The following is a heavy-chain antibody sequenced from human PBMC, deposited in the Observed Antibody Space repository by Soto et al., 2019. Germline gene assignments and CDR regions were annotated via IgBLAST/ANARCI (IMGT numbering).Heavy chain of an antibody. V-gene: IGHV3-33*01. CDR1: GFTFSSYG. J-gene: IGHJ4*02. CDR2: IWYDGSNK. Sequence: QVQLVESGGGVVQPGRSLRLSCAASGFTFSSYGMHWVRQAPGKGLEWVAVIWYDGSNKYYADSLQGRFTISRDNSKKTLYLQVNSLRAEDTAVYFCARDDYDSSGYYYVDYWGQGTLVTVSS. CDR3: ARDDYDSSGYYYVDY. D-gene: IGHD3-22*01.